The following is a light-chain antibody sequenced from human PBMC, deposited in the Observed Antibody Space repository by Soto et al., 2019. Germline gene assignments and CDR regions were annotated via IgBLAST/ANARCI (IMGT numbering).Light chain of an antibody. CDR3: QQYGSSPWT. V-gene: IGKV3-20*01. J-gene: IGKJ1*01. CDR1: QSVSSNY. CDR2: GAS. Sequence: EVVLTQSPGTLSLSPGERATLSCRASQSVSSNYLAWYQQKPGQAPRLLIHGASSRATGIPDRFSGSGSGTDCSLTISRLEPEDFAVYYCQQYGSSPWTFGQGTKVEIK.